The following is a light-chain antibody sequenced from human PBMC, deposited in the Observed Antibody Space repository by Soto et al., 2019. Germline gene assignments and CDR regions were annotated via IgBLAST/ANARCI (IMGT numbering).Light chain of an antibody. CDR3: CSYAGSSPYV. J-gene: IGLJ1*01. V-gene: IGLV2-23*02. CDR1: SSDVGSYNL. Sequence: VLTQPASVSGSPGQSITISCTGTSSDVGSYNLVSWYQQHPGKAPKLMIYEVSKRPSGVSNRFSGSKSGNTASLTISGLQAEDEADYYCCSYAGSSPYVFGTGTKVTV. CDR2: EVS.